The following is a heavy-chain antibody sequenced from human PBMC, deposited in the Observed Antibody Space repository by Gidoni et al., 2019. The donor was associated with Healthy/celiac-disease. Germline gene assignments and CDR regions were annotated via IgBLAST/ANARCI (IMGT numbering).Heavy chain of an antibody. J-gene: IGHJ4*02. CDR1: GFTFSAYY. CDR3: ARGFTIFGVVTPFDY. D-gene: IGHD3-3*01. Sequence: QVQLVESGGGLVKPGGSLRLSCAASGFTFSAYYMSWVRQAPGKGLEWFSYISSSSSYTNYADSVKGRFTISRDNAKNSLYLQMNSLRDEDTAVYYCARGFTIFGVVTPFDYWGQGTLVTVSS. V-gene: IGHV3-11*06. CDR2: ISSSSSYT.